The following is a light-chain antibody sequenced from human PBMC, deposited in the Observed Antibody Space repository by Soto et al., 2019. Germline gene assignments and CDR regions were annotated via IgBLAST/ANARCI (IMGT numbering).Light chain of an antibody. J-gene: IGKJ1*01. CDR3: QQYNDWPRT. CDR2: DTS. V-gene: IGKV3D-15*01. Sequence: EIVMTQSPATLSVVPGERATLSCRASQSVSSSSAWYQQKHGQAPRLLISDTSNRATGIPARFSGSGSGTDFTLTISSLEPEDFAVYHCQQYNDWPRTFGQGTKVDIK. CDR1: QSVSSS.